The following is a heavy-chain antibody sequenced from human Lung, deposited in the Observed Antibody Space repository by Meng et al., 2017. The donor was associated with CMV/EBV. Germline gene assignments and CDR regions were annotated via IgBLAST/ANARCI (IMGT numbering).Heavy chain of an antibody. CDR1: GFTFSGYA. J-gene: IGHJ6*02. Sequence: GESXKISCAASGFTFSGYAMTWVRQAPGKGLEWVAAINNNGDNTYYADSVKGRFTISRDNSKNNLYLQMNSLRSEDTAKYYCAKEIICTGGSCYSSGFRFYYGLDVWXQGTTVTVSS. CDR2: INNNGDNT. V-gene: IGHV3-23*01. D-gene: IGHD2-15*01. CDR3: AKEIICTGGSCYSSGFRFYYGLDV.